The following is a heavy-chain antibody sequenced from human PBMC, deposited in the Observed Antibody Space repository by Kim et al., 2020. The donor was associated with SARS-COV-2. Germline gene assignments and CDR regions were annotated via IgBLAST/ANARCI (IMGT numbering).Heavy chain of an antibody. CDR2: IKQDGSQK. Sequence: GGSLRLSCAASGFTFSSFWMGWVRQAPGKGLEWVANIKQDGSQKYYVDSVRGRFTISRDNAENPLYLQMNSLRAEYTAVYFCARDSRSYYFDSWGQGTLVTVSS. CDR3: ARDSRSYYFDS. CDR1: GFTFSSFW. J-gene: IGHJ4*02. V-gene: IGHV3-7*03.